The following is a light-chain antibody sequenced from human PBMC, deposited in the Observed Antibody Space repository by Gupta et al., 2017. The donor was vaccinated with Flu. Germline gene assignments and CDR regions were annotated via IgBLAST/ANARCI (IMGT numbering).Light chain of an antibody. Sequence: HSALTQLRSVSGSPGQPVTISCTGSSIDVGACTYVSWYQQHPGKAPSIILYDVSKRPSGVPDRFSASKSGITASLTISGLQAEDEADYHCSSDAGSNTWVFGGGTKLTVL. CDR3: SSDAGSNTWV. CDR2: DVS. J-gene: IGLJ3*02. V-gene: IGLV2-11*01. CDR1: SIDVGACTY.